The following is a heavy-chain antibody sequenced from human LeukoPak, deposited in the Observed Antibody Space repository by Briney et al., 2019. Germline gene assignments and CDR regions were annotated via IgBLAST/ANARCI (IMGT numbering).Heavy chain of an antibody. J-gene: IGHJ3*02. CDR3: ARLRYYDILTGYWRAFDI. D-gene: IGHD3-9*01. V-gene: IGHV4-34*01. Sequence: SETLSLTCAVYGGSFSGYYWNWIRHPPGKGLECVGEINHRGRTNYNLSLKGRVTISVDTSKNQFSLKLSSVTAADTAVYYCARLRYYDILTGYWRAFDIWGQGTMVTVSS. CDR2: INHRGRT. CDR1: GGSFSGYY.